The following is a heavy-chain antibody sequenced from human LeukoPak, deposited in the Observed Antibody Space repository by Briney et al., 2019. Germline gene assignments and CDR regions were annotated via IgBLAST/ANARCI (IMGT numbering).Heavy chain of an antibody. J-gene: IGHJ3*02. Sequence: GGALQISCKGAGCSFTSYWIGGGRRMPGKGREGMGIIYPGDSDTRYSPSFQGQVTISADKSISAASLQWSSLKASDTAMYYCARRQCVGAPGCTGAFDIWGQGTMVTVSS. V-gene: IGHV5-51*01. D-gene: IGHD1-26*01. CDR1: GCSFTSYW. CDR2: IYPGDSDT. CDR3: ARRQCVGAPGCTGAFDI.